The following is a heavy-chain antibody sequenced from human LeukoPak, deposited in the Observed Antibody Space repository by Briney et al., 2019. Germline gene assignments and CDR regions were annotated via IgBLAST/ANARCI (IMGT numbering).Heavy chain of an antibody. CDR2: ISYDGSNK. D-gene: IGHD1-1*01. CDR3: AKALTGTTGY. CDR1: GFTFSRFA. Sequence: PGGSLRLSCAASGFTFSRFALHWVRQAPGKGLEWVAVISYDGSNKYYADSVKGRFTISRDNSKNTLYLQMNSLRAEDTAVYYCAKALTGTTGYWGQGTLVTVSS. J-gene: IGHJ4*02. V-gene: IGHV3-30*04.